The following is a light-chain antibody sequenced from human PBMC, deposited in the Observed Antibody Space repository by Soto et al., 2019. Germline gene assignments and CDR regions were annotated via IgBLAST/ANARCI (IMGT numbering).Light chain of an antibody. Sequence: QSVLTQPPSASGTPGQRVTISCSGSSSNVGGNPVNWYQHVPTTAPKLLIYTNTQRPSGVPDRCSGSKYGTSASLAISGLQSEDEADYYCASWDDSLNGPVFGTGTKLTVL. CDR2: TNT. CDR3: ASWDDSLNGPV. CDR1: SSNVGGNP. V-gene: IGLV1-44*01. J-gene: IGLJ1*01.